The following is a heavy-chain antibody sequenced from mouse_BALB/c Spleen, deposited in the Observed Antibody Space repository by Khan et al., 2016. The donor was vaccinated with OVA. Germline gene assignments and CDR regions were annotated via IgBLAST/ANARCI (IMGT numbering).Heavy chain of an antibody. Sequence: QVQLQQSGAELVKPGASVKLSCKASGYTFTNFYMYWVKQRPGQGLEWIGGINPSNGGINFNETFKNKATLTVDKSSSKAYMHLSSLTSEDAAVYYCSRSPLNYGNSNQAWWAYGGQGTLVTVSA. J-gene: IGHJ3*01. CDR2: INPSNGGI. CDR1: GYTFTNFY. D-gene: IGHD2-1*01. CDR3: SRSPLNYGNSNQAWWAY. V-gene: IGHV1S81*02.